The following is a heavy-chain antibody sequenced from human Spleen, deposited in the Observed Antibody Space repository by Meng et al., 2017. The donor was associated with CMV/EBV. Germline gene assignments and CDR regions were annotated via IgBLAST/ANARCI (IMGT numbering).Heavy chain of an antibody. J-gene: IGHJ3*02. D-gene: IGHD3-22*01. CDR1: GGSVTDYY. CDR3: ARGYYYDSSGYYAVSAFDI. CDR2: FYYSGST. Sequence: LRLSCTVSGGSVTDYYWSWIRQPPGKGLEWIGYFYYSGSTRYNPSLESRVTISVDTSKNHFSLKLTSVTAADTAIYYCARGYYYDSSGYYAVSAFDIWGQGTMVTVSS. V-gene: IGHV4-59*02.